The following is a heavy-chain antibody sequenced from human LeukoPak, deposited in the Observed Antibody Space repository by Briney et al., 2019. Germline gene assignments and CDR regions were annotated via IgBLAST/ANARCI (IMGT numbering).Heavy chain of an antibody. CDR3: TTNPTLFDAVAGTNY. CDR1: GFTFSSYA. D-gene: IGHD6-19*01. V-gene: IGHV3-30-3*01. CDR2: VSYDGSNE. Sequence: GKSLRLSCEASGFTFSSYAMHWVRQAPGKGLEWVAVVSYDGSNEYYAESVEGRFSISRDTSKNTLSLQMNSLTTEDTAVYYCTTNPTLFDAVAGTNYWGQGTLVTVSS. J-gene: IGHJ4*02.